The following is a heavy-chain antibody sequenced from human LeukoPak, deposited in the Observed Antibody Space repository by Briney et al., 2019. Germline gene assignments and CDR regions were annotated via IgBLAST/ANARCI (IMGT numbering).Heavy chain of an antibody. CDR3: AKYDRENWFDP. CDR1: GFTFSNFG. D-gene: IGHD3-22*01. Sequence: GGSLRLSCAASGFTFSNFGMHWVRQAPGKGLEWVAVISYDGSNTYYADSVKGRATISRDNSKNTLYLQMNSLRAEDTAVYYCAKYDRENWFDPWGQGTLVTVSS. J-gene: IGHJ5*02. V-gene: IGHV3-30*18. CDR2: ISYDGSNT.